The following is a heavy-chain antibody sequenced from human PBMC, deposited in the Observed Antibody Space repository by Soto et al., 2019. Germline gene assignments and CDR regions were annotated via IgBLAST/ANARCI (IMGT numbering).Heavy chain of an antibody. CDR1: GYTFTAYY. CDR3: ARQGSGSEYSQYFYYGMDV. CDR2: INPNSGVA. J-gene: IGHJ6*02. Sequence: QVQLVQSGAEVEKPGASVKVSCKTSGYTFTAYYIHWVRQAPGQGLEWMGWINPNSGVANYAQNFQGRVTMTRDTSISTVYMELSKMRSEDTTVYYCARQGSGSEYSQYFYYGMDVWGQGTTVAASS. V-gene: IGHV1-2*02. D-gene: IGHD5-12*01.